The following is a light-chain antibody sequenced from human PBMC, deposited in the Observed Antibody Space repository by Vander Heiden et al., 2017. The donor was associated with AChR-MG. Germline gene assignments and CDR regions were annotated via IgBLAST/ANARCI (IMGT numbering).Light chain of an antibody. CDR2: GKN. CDR3: NSRDSSVNVV. CDR1: TLRSYY. J-gene: IGLJ2*01. Sequence: SSELTQDPAVSVALGQTFRILCQGDTLRSYYASWYQQKPGQDPGLVIYGKNNRPSGIPDRFSGASSGNTASLTITGAQAEEEADYYCNSRDSSVNVVFGGGTKLTVL. V-gene: IGLV3-19*01.